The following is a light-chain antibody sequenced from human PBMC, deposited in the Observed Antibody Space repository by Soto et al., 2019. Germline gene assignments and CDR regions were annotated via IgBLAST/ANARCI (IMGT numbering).Light chain of an antibody. J-gene: IGKJ4*01. CDR3: QQAISFPRT. V-gene: IGKV1-12*01. CDR2: AAS. CDR1: QAVSTW. Sequence: DIQMTQSPSFVSASVGDRVTITCRASQAVSTWLAWYQQKPGDAPKLLIYAASTLQSGVPSRFSGSGSGTDFTLTLRSLQPEDFATYYCQQAISFPRTFGGGTKVEIK.